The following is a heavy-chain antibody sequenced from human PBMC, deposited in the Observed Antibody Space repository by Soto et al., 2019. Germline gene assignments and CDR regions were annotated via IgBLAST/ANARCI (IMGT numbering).Heavy chain of an antibody. D-gene: IGHD2-2*01. V-gene: IGHV3-48*01. CDR3: ARAPAGAAFDI. Sequence: DVQLVESGGGLVQPGGSLRLSCAASGFTFSSYSMNWVRQAPGKGLEWVSYISSSSSTIYYADSVKGRFTISRDNAKNSLYLQMNSLRAEDTAVYYCARAPAGAAFDIWGQGTMVTVSS. J-gene: IGHJ3*02. CDR1: GFTFSSYS. CDR2: ISSSSSTI.